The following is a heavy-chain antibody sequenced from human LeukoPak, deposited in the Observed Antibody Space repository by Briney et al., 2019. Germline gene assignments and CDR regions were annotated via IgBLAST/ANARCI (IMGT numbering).Heavy chain of an antibody. CDR3: ASVGDYVWGSYRPIGFDY. D-gene: IGHD3-16*02. CDR2: TYYRSKWYN. V-gene: IGHV6-1*01. J-gene: IGHJ4*02. CDR1: GDSVSSNSAA. Sequence: SQTLSLTCAISGDSVSSNSAAWNWIRQSPSRGLEWLGRTYYRSKWYNDYAVSVKSRITINPDTSKNQFSLKLSSVTAADTAVYYCASVGDYVWGSYRPIGFDYWGQGTLVAVSS.